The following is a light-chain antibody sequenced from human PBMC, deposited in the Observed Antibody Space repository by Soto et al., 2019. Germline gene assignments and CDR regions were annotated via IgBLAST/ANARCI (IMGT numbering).Light chain of an antibody. J-gene: IGLJ1*01. CDR2: NVN. Sequence: QSVLTHPASVSGSPGQSITISCSGTSSDIGAYEYVSWYQQHPGKPPKLMIYNVNNRPSGVSYRLSGSKSGNTASLTVSRLQTEDEADYYCLSHTTSRNYGFGPGTKVTIL. CDR3: LSHTTSRNYG. CDR1: SSDIGAYEY. V-gene: IGLV2-14*03.